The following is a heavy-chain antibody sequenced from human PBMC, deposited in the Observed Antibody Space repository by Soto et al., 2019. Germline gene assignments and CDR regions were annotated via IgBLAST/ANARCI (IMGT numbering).Heavy chain of an antibody. CDR2: ISAYNGNT. Sequence: ASVQVSRKASGYTFTNYGISWVRQPPGKRLEWMGWISAYNGNTNYAQKLQGRVTITPDTSTSTAHMELRRLRSDDTAVYYCARDGRSYYYDSSGCPLWDYYGMDVWGQGTTVTVSS. D-gene: IGHD3-22*01. CDR1: GYTFTNYG. V-gene: IGHV1-18*04. CDR3: ARDGRSYYYDSSGCPLWDYYGMDV. J-gene: IGHJ6*02.